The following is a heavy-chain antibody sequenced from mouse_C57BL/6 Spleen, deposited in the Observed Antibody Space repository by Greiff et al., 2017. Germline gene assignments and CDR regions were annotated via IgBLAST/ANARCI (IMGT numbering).Heavy chain of an antibody. CDR2: IDPETGGT. CDR1: GYTFTDYE. J-gene: IGHJ3*01. CDR3: TRWPPARCAY. D-gene: IGHD6-1*01. Sequence: QVQLQQSGAELVRPGASVTLSCKASGYTFTDYEMHWVKQTPVHGLEWIGAIDPETGGTAYNQKFKGKAILTADKSSSTAYMELRSLTSEDSAVYYCTRWPPARCAYWGEKSLGSVSA. V-gene: IGHV1-15*01.